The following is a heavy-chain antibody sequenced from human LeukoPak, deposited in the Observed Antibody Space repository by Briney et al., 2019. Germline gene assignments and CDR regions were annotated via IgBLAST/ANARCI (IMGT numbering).Heavy chain of an antibody. CDR3: ARVKLAAAGYYFDY. Sequence: SETLSLTCTVSGGSMSSYYWSWIRQPPGKGLEWIGYIYYSGSTNYNPSLKSRVTISVDTSKNQFSLKLSSVTAADTAVYYCARVKLAAAGYYFDYWGQGTLVTVSS. D-gene: IGHD6-13*01. CDR1: GGSMSSYY. CDR2: IYYSGST. V-gene: IGHV4-59*01. J-gene: IGHJ4*02.